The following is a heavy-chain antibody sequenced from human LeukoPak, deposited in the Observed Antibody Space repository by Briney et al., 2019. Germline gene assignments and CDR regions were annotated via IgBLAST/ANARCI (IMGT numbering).Heavy chain of an antibody. D-gene: IGHD3-10*01. CDR2: IWYDGSNK. V-gene: IGHV3-33*01. J-gene: IGHJ5*02. Sequence: SGGSLRLSCAASRFTLSSYGMHWVRQAPGKGLEWVAVIWYDGSNKYYADSVKGRFTISRDNSKNTLYLQMNSLRAEDTAVYYCAREYLWFGEPSPFDPWGQGTLVTVSS. CDR1: RFTLSSYG. CDR3: AREYLWFGEPSPFDP.